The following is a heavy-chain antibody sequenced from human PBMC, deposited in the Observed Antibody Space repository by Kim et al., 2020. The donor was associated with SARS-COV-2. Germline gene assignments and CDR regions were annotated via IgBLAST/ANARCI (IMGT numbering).Heavy chain of an antibody. CDR3: ARITGNCDRGFDP. D-gene: IGHD1-7*01. Sequence: NPSRKNRYPITVDTSKNQFSLKLSSVTAADTAVYYGARITGNCDRGFDPWGQGTLVTVSS. J-gene: IGHJ5*02. V-gene: IGHV4-59*01.